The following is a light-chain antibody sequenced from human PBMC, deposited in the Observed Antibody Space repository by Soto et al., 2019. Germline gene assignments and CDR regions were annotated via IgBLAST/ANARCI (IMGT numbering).Light chain of an antibody. CDR2: EAL. CDR3: QQRNNWPLT. Sequence: ETVLTQSGAAVSLSPGERATLSCRASRSISTYLAWYQQKPGQAPRLLIYEALNRATGIPARFSGSGSGTDFTLTISSLEPEDFAVYYCQQRNNWPLTFGGGTKVDIK. V-gene: IGKV3-11*01. J-gene: IGKJ4*02. CDR1: RSISTY.